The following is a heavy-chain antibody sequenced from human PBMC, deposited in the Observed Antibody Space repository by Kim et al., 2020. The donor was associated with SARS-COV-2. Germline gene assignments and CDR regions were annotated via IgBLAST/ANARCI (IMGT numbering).Heavy chain of an antibody. J-gene: IGHJ4*02. Sequence: GGSLRLSCAASGFTFGDYAMHWVRQAPGKGLEWVSGISWNSGSIGYADSVKGRFTISRDNAKNSLYLQMNSLRAEDTAVYYCAKVNYYGSGSYFDYWGQGTLVTVSS. D-gene: IGHD3-10*01. CDR2: ISWNSGSI. V-gene: IGHV3-9*01. CDR3: AKVNYYGSGSYFDY. CDR1: GFTFGDYA.